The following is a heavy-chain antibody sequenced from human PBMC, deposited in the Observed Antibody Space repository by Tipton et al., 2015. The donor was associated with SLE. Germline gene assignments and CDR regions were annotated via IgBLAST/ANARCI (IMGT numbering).Heavy chain of an antibody. Sequence: TLSLTFTVSGGSISSSSYYWGWIRQPPGKGLEWIGSIYYSGSTYYNPSLKSRVTISVDTSKNQFSLKLSSVTAADTAVYYCAIGSLVQGVITNWFDPWGQGTLVTVSS. J-gene: IGHJ5*02. CDR2: IYYSGST. D-gene: IGHD3-10*01. V-gene: IGHV4-39*07. CDR3: AIGSLVQGVITNWFDP. CDR1: GGSISSSSYY.